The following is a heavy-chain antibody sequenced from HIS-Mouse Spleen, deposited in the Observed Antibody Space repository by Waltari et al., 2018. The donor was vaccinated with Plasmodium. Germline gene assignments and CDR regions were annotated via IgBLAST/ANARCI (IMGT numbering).Heavy chain of an antibody. Sequence: QVQLQQWGAGLLKPSETLSLTCAVYGGSFSGYYWTWIRQTPGKGLEWIVEINHSGSTNYNPSLKSRGTISGYTAKNQFSLRRSSVSAADTAVYYCARGGLNPSYSPWFDPWGQGTLVTVSS. V-gene: IGHV4-34*01. D-gene: IGHD3-10*01. CDR2: INHSGST. CDR1: GGSFSGYY. CDR3: ARGGLNPSYSPWFDP. J-gene: IGHJ5*02.